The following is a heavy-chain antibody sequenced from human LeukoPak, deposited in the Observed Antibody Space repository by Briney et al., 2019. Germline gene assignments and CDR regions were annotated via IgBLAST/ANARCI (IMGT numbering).Heavy chain of an antibody. CDR2: ISSNGGDT. D-gene: IGHD5-24*01. J-gene: IGHJ4*02. CDR3: ARSAGRDADNFDY. Sequence: GGSLRLSCAASGFAFSTYAMHWVRQAPGKRLECVSGISSNGGDTYYANSVKGRFTISRDNSKNTLYLQMGSLRAEDMAVYYCARSAGRDADNFDYWGQGTLVTVSS. V-gene: IGHV3-64*01. CDR1: GFAFSTYA.